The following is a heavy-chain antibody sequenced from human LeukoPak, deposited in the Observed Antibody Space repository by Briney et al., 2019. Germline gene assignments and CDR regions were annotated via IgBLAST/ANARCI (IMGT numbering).Heavy chain of an antibody. J-gene: IGHJ4*02. CDR3: ARLLLGAFDY. CDR1: DSSISSGYY. D-gene: IGHD3-22*01. V-gene: IGHV4-38-2*02. CDR2: ISHSGNT. Sequence: SETLSLTCTVSDSSISSGYYWGWIRQPPGKGLEWIGSISHSGNTFYNPSLKSRLSISKDTSKNQFSLNLNSVTAPDTALYYCARLLLGAFDYWGQGTLVTVSS.